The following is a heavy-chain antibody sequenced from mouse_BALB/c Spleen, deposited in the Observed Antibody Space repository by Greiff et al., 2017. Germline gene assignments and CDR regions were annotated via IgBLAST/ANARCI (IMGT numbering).Heavy chain of an antibody. Sequence: VQLQQSGAELMKPGASVKISCKATGYTFSSYWIEWVKQRPGQGLEWIGEILPGSGSTNYNEKFKGKATFTADTSSNTAYMQLSSLTSEDSAVYYCARRMRYDDAMDYRGQGTSVTVSS. CDR1: GYTFSSYW. CDR2: ILPGSGST. CDR3: ARRMRYDDAMDY. D-gene: IGHD2-14*01. J-gene: IGHJ4*01. V-gene: IGHV1-9*01.